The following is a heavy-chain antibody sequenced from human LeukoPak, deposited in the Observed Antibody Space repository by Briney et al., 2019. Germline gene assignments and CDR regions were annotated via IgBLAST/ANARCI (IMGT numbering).Heavy chain of an antibody. CDR1: GGSISSYY. CDR2: IYYSGST. J-gene: IGHJ6*03. CDR3: ARHFAFSYYYMDV. V-gene: IGHV4-59*08. Sequence: SETLSLTCTVSGGSISSYYWSWIRQPPGKGLEWIDYIYYSGSTNYNPSLKSRVTISVDTSKNQFSLKLSSVTAADTAVYYCARHFAFSYYYMDVWGKGTTVTVSS.